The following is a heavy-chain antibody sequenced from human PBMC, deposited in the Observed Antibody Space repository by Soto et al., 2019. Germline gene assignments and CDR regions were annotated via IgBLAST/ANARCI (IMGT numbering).Heavy chain of an antibody. CDR2: IKHSGNT. Sequence: QVQLQQWGAGLLKPSETLSLTCAVYGGSFSGYYWSWIRQPPGKGLEWIGEIKHSGNTNYNPSLKSRVTISADTSKNQFSLKLSSVTAADTAMYYCAIWTIPAAGTLFWFDPWGQGTLVTVSS. CDR3: AIWTIPAAGTLFWFDP. J-gene: IGHJ5*02. V-gene: IGHV4-34*01. CDR1: GGSFSGYY. D-gene: IGHD6-13*01.